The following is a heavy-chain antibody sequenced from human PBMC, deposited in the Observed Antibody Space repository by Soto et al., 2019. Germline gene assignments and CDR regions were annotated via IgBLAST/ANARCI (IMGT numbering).Heavy chain of an antibody. Sequence: QVTLKESGPVLVKPTETLTLTCTVSGFSLSSAGMGVSWIRQPPGKALEWLAYIFSTDEKSYSTSLQSRLTISKDTSKSQVVITMTYMDPVDTATYYCARMPQRHGNNWGYWFDPWGQGLLVTVSS. CDR1: GFSLSSAGMG. CDR3: ARMPQRHGNNWGYWFDP. CDR2: IFSTDEK. V-gene: IGHV2-26*01. D-gene: IGHD1-1*01. J-gene: IGHJ5*02.